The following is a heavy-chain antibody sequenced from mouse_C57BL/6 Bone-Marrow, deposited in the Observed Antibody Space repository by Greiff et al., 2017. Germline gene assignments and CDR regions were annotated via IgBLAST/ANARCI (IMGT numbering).Heavy chain of an antibody. Sequence: EVKLVESGGGLVQSGRSLRLSCATSGFTFSDFYMEWVRQAPGKGLEWIAASRNKANDYTTEYSASVKGRFIVSRDTSQSILYLQMNALRAEDTAIYYCARDARDYYGSSYAYWDFDVWGTGTTVTVSS. V-gene: IGHV7-1*01. CDR1: GFTFSDFY. D-gene: IGHD1-1*01. J-gene: IGHJ1*03. CDR3: ARDARDYYGSSYAYWDFDV. CDR2: SRNKANDYTT.